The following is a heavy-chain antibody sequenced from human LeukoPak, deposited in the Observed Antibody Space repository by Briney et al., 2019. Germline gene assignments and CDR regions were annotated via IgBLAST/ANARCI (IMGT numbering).Heavy chain of an antibody. CDR1: GFTFSSYG. V-gene: IGHV3-30*18. D-gene: IGHD2-15*01. J-gene: IGHJ4*02. Sequence: GGSLRLSCAASGFTFSSYGMHWVRQAPGKGLEWVAVISYDGSNKYYADSVKGRFTISRDNSKNTLYLRMNSLRAEDTAAYYCAKPPGYCSGGSCLDYWGQGTLVTVSS. CDR2: ISYDGSNK. CDR3: AKPPGYCSGGSCLDY.